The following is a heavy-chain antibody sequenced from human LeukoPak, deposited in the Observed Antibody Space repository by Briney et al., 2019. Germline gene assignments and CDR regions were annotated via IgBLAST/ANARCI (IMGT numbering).Heavy chain of an antibody. CDR3: ARGLAGRSSGAIYFAL. CDR2: IYNHGRT. J-gene: IGHJ2*01. V-gene: IGHV4-59*01. D-gene: IGHD3-10*01. CDR1: GGSIDY. Sequence: SETLSLTCIVSGGSIDYYSWIRQPPGKGLEWIGVIYNHGRTEYNPSLKSRVTISLDTSNSQFSLKLHSVTPADTAVYFCARGLAGRSSGAIYFALWGRGTLVTVSS.